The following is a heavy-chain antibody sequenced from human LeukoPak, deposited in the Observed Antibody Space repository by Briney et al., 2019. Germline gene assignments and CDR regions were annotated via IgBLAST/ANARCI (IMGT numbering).Heavy chain of an antibody. V-gene: IGHV3-23*01. CDR1: GFTFSSYA. D-gene: IGHD6-19*01. CDR2: ISGSGGST. J-gene: IGHJ4*02. CDR3: AKDKDSSGWYCH. Sequence: GGSLRLSCAASGFTFSSYAMSWVRQAPGKGLEWVSAISGSGGSTYYADSVKGRFTISRDNPKNTLYLQMNSLRAEDTAVYYCAKDKDSSGWYCHWGQGTLVTVSS.